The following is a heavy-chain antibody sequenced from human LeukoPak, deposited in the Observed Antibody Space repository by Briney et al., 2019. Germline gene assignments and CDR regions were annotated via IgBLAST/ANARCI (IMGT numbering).Heavy chain of an antibody. CDR1: GFTFNSNA. V-gene: IGHV3-30*04. D-gene: IGHD5-24*01. CDR2: ILYDGSNK. J-gene: IGHJ4*02. CDR3: ARDRDGYNLS. Sequence: GRSLRLSCAASGFTFNSNAMHWVRPAPGKGLEWVAVILYDGSNKYYADSVKGRFTISRDNSKNTLYLQMNSLRAEDTAVYYCARDRDGYNLSWGQGTLVTVSS.